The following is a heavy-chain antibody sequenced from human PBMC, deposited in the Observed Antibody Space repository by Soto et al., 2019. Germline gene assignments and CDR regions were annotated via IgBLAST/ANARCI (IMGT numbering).Heavy chain of an antibody. CDR3: ARMNGEYGRVDP. V-gene: IGHV4-59*01. D-gene: IGHD4-17*01. J-gene: IGHJ5*02. CDR1: GGSTKFYY. Sequence: PSETLSLTCTLSGGSTKFYYWSWIRQSPGKGLEWIGYVYHSGTTNYNPSLKSRVTISIETSKNQFSLELNSITAADAAVYYCARMNGEYGRVDPWGQGTLVTVYS. CDR2: VYHSGTT.